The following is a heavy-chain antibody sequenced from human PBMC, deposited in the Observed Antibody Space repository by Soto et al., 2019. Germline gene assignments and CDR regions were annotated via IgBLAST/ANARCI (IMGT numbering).Heavy chain of an antibody. D-gene: IGHD5-18*01. V-gene: IGHV4-30-4*01. CDR3: ARGRGYSYGLDP. Sequence: QVQLQESGPGLVKPSQTLSLTCTVSGDSISSSNNYWSWIRQPPGEGLEWIGFISYSGTTSYSPSLKSRLAISLDTSTNQFSLSLSSVTAADTAVYYCARGRGYSYGLDPWGQGTLVTVSS. CDR2: ISYSGTT. CDR1: GDSISSSNNY. J-gene: IGHJ5*02.